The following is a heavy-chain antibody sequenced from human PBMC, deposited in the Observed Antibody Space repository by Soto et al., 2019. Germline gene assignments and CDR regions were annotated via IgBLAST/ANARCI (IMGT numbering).Heavy chain of an antibody. Sequence: GGSLRLSCAASGFTFSSYSMNWVRQAPGKGLEWVSYISSSSSTIYYADSVKGRFTISRDNSKNTLYLQMNSLRAEDTAVYFCAKNPGYYYDSTGYHFDYWGQGTLVTVSS. CDR2: ISSSSSTI. J-gene: IGHJ4*02. D-gene: IGHD3-22*01. CDR3: AKNPGYYYDSTGYHFDY. V-gene: IGHV3-48*01. CDR1: GFTFSSYS.